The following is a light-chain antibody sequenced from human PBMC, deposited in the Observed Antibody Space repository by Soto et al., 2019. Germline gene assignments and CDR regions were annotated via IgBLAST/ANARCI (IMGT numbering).Light chain of an antibody. CDR1: QSVSSS. CDR2: DAS. J-gene: IGKJ5*01. CDR3: QQRTNWPIT. Sequence: EIVLTQSPATLSLSPGERATLSCRASQSVSSSLAWYQQKPGQTPRLLIYDASNRATGIPARFSGSGSGTDFHLTISSLEPEDFAVYYCQQRTNWPITFGQGTRLGIK. V-gene: IGKV3-11*01.